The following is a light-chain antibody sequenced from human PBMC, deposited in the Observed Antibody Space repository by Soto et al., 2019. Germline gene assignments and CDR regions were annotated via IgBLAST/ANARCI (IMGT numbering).Light chain of an antibody. V-gene: IGKV3D-15*01. CDR2: YIS. CDR3: QQHNQWPIT. Sequence: EIVLSQSPGTLSLSTGERATLSCRASQSAGNFLAWYQQKPGQAPRLLIYYISTRATGIPARFSGSGSGTEFTLTINSLQSEDSAVYYCQQHNQWPITFGQGTRLEIK. CDR1: QSAGNF. J-gene: IGKJ5*01.